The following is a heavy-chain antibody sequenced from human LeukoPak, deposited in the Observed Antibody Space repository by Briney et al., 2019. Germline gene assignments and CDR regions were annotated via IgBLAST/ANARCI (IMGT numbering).Heavy chain of an antibody. Sequence: GGSLRLSCAASGFTFSSYSMNWVRQAPGKGLEWVSSISSSSSYIYYADSVKGRFTISRDNAKNSLFLQINSLRAEDTAMFYCARALNDAFDIWGQGTMVTVSS. CDR3: ARALNDAFDI. J-gene: IGHJ3*02. CDR1: GFTFSSYS. CDR2: ISSSSSYI. V-gene: IGHV3-21*04.